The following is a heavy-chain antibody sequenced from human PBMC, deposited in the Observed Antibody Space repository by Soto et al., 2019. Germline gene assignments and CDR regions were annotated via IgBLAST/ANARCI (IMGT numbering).Heavy chain of an antibody. CDR1: GFSLATSGVG. J-gene: IGHJ5*02. CDR3: AYRQEYSGSWDSGWLDP. D-gene: IGHD1-26*01. CDR2: IYWDDDK. Sequence: QITLKESGPTLVEPTQTLTLTCDFSGFSLATSGVGVGWIRQPPGKALEWLAFIYWDDDKRYSPSLNSRLTIYKDTSKNQVILIMTNMDPVDTATYYCAYRQEYSGSWDSGWLDPWGQGTLVTVSS. V-gene: IGHV2-5*02.